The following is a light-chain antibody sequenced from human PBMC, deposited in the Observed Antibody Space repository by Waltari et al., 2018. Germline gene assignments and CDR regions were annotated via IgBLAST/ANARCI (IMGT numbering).Light chain of an antibody. CDR1: QSISSY. J-gene: IGKJ2*03. CDR2: AAS. V-gene: IGKV1-39*01. CDR3: QQSYSTLYS. Sequence: IQMTQSPSSLSASVGDRVTITCRASQSISSYLNWYQQKPGKAPKVLIYAASSLQSGVPSRFSGSGSGTDFTLTISSLQPEDFATYYCQQSYSTLYSFGQGTKLEIK.